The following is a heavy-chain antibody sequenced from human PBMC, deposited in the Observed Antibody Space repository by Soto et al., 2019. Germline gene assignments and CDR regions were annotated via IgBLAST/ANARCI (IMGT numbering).Heavy chain of an antibody. V-gene: IGHV3-30-3*01. CDR2: ISDDGSNT. D-gene: IGHD3-3*01. Sequence: QVQLVESGGGVVQPGRSLRLSCAASGFTFSRHTMHWVRQAPGKGLEWVAGISDDGSNTYYADSVKGRFTISRDNSKNTLYLQMNSLSSEDTAVHHCEREVYYDFWSGFNTHPYYFDDWGQGTLVTVSS. CDR3: EREVYYDFWSGFNTHPYYFDD. J-gene: IGHJ4*02. CDR1: GFTFSRHT.